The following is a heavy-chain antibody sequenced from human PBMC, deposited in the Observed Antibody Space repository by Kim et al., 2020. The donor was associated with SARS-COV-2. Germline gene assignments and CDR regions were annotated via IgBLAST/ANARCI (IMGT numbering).Heavy chain of an antibody. CDR3: ARAPPGGSSGWYSDY. J-gene: IGHJ4*02. CDR1: GFTFSSYS. CDR2: ISSSSSYI. Sequence: GGSLRLSCAASGFTFSSYSMNWVRQAPGKGLEWVSSISSSSSYIYYADSVKGRFNISRDNAKNSLYLQMNSLRAEDTAVYYCARAPPGGSSGWYSDYWGQGTLVTVSS. V-gene: IGHV3-21*01. D-gene: IGHD6-19*01.